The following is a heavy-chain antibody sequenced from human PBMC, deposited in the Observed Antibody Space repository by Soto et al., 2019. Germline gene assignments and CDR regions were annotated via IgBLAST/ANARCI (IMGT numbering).Heavy chain of an antibody. D-gene: IGHD4-17*01. J-gene: IGHJ6*02. Sequence: QVQLVQSEAEVKKPGSSVKVSCKASGGTFTTSAISWVRQAPGQGLEWMGGIIPIFSTADYAQKFQGRVTITADESTTTAYMELSSLRSEDTAVYYCARDRPRENYGGNYYYEMDVWGQGTTVTVSS. V-gene: IGHV1-69*12. CDR1: GGTFTTSA. CDR2: IIPIFSTA. CDR3: ARDRPRENYGGNYYYEMDV.